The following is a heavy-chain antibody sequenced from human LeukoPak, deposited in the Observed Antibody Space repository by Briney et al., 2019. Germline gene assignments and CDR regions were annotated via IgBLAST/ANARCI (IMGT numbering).Heavy chain of an antibody. V-gene: IGHV5-51*01. CDR3: ARQYFSGSYYYYYYMDV. CDR2: IYPGDSDT. D-gene: IGHD1-26*01. J-gene: IGHJ6*03. CDR1: GYSFTSYW. Sequence: GESLKISCKGSGYSFTSYWIGWVRQMPGKGLEWMGIIYPGDSDTRYSPSFQGQVTISADKSISTAYLQWSSLKASDTAMYYCARQYFSGSYYYYYYMDVCGKGTTVTVSS.